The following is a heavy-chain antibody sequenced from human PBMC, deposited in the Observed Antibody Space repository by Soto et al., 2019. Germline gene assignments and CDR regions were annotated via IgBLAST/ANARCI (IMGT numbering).Heavy chain of an antibody. CDR1: GFTFSSYG. V-gene: IGHV3-30*18. D-gene: IGHD6-13*01. CDR3: AKETGYSSSWLAYYYYGMDV. J-gene: IGHJ6*02. Sequence: SLRLSGAASGFTFSSYGMHWVRQAPGKGLEWVAVIPYDGSNKYYADSVKGRFTISRDNSKNTLYLQMNSLRAEDTAVYYCAKETGYSSSWLAYYYYGMDVWGQGTTVTVSS. CDR2: IPYDGSNK.